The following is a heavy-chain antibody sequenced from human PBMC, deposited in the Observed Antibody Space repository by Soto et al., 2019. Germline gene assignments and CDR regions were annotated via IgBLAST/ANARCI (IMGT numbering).Heavy chain of an antibody. CDR2: ITTAGDT. V-gene: IGHV3-13*01. CDR1: GFTFSNYD. J-gene: IGHJ6*02. CDR3: ARELHGGSYGMDV. Sequence: EVQLVESGGGLVQPGGSLRLSCAASGFTFSNYDMHWVRQVTGKSLEWVSGITTAGDTYYPGPVKGRFTISREKAKNSLYLQMNSLSAGDTAVYYCARELHGGSYGMDVWGQGTTVTVSS.